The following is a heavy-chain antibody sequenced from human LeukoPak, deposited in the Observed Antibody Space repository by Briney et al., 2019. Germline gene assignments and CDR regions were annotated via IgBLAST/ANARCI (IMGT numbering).Heavy chain of an antibody. Sequence: ASVKVSCMGAVYTFTGYYLHWVRQAPGQGLEWMGCINPNSGDTNYAQKFQGRVTMTRDTSISTAYMELSRLRSDDTAVYYCARVEGMGWGQGTLVTVSS. CDR2: INPNSGDT. CDR3: ARVEGMG. CDR1: VYTFTGYY. V-gene: IGHV1-2*02. D-gene: IGHD1-26*01. J-gene: IGHJ4*02.